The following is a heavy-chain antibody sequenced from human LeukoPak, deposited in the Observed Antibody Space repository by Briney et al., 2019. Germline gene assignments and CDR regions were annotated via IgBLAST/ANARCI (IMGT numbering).Heavy chain of an antibody. D-gene: IGHD6-19*01. J-gene: IGHJ4*02. V-gene: IGHV3-9*03. Sequence: GRSLRLSCAASGFTFDDYAMHWVRQAPGKGLEWVSGISWNSGTIGYADSVKGRFPISRDNAKKSLYLQMNSLRAEDMALYYCAKGVSSGWYYFDYWGQGTLVTVSS. CDR2: ISWNSGTI. CDR3: AKGVSSGWYYFDY. CDR1: GFTFDDYA.